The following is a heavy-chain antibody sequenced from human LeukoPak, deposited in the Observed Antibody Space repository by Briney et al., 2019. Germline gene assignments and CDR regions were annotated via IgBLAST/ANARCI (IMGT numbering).Heavy chain of an antibody. CDR3: ALCGGDCFLAAFDI. D-gene: IGHD2-21*01. CDR1: GFTFSSYS. CDR2: ISSSSSYI. Sequence: GGSLRLSCAPSGFTFSSYSMNWVRQAPGTGLEWVSSISSSSSYIYYADSVKGRFTISRDNAKNSLYLQMNSLRAEDTAVYYCALCGGDCFLAAFDIWGQGTMVTVSS. V-gene: IGHV3-21*01. J-gene: IGHJ3*02.